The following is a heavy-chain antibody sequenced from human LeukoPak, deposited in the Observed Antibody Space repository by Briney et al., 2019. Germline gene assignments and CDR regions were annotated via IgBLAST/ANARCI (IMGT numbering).Heavy chain of an antibody. J-gene: IGHJ5*02. CDR3: ASKVGNSGHGWFHP. Sequence: GGSLRLSCAASGFTISPYWMHWVRQAPGKGLEWVSRISPDGTTTAYADSVKGRFTISRDNAKNTLYLQLNSLSAEDTALYYCASKVGNSGHGWFHPWGQGTLVIVSS. CDR2: ISPDGTTT. CDR1: GFTISPYW. D-gene: IGHD1-26*01. V-gene: IGHV3-74*01.